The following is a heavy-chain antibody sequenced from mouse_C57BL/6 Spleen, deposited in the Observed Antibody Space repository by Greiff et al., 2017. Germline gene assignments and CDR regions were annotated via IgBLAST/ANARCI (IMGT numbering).Heavy chain of an antibody. V-gene: IGHV1-15*01. CDR1: GYTFTDYE. J-gene: IGHJ2*01. CDR2: IDPETGGT. Sequence: QVQLQQSGAELVRPGASVTLSCKASGYTFTDYEMHWVKQTPVHGLEWIGAIDPETGGTAYNQKFKGKAILTADKSSSTAYMELRSLTSEDSAVYYCTLFYYGILYYFDYWGQGTTLTVSS. CDR3: TLFYYGILYYFDY. D-gene: IGHD2-1*01.